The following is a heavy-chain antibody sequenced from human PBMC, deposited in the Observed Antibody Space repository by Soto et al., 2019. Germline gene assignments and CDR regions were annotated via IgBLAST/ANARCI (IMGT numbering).Heavy chain of an antibody. CDR3: ARGGFGGVIAPVNY. CDR1: GFTVSSNY. Sequence: EVQLVETGGGLIQPGGSLRLSCAASGFTVSSNYMSWVRQAPGKGLEWVSVIYSGGSTYYADSVKGRFTISRDNSKNTLYLKMNSLRAEDTAVYYCARGGFGGVIAPVNYWGQGTLVTVSS. J-gene: IGHJ4*02. D-gene: IGHD3-16*02. V-gene: IGHV3-53*02. CDR2: IYSGGST.